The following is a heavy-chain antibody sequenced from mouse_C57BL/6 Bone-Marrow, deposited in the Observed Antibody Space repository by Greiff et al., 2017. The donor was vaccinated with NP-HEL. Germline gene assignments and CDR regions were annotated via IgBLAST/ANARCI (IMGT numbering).Heavy chain of an antibody. Sequence: QVQLQQPGAELVRPGTSVKLSCKASGYTFTSYWMHWVKQRPGQGLEWIGVIDPSDSYTNYNQKFKGKATLTVDTSSSTAYMQLSSLTSEDSAVYYCARLNWYFDYWGQGTTLTVSS. V-gene: IGHV1-59*01. CDR1: GYTFTSYW. J-gene: IGHJ2*01. CDR2: IDPSDSYT. CDR3: ARLNWYFDY. D-gene: IGHD4-1*01.